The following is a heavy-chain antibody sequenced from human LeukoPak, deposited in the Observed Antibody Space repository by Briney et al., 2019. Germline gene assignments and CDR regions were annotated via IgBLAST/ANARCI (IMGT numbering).Heavy chain of an antibody. CDR1: GFSLSTSGVG. CDR3: VHRPVYYGSGSYYFDY. D-gene: IGHD3-10*01. Sequence: SGPTLVNPTQTLTLTCTFSGFSLSTSGVGVGWIRQPPGKALEWLALIYWNDDKRYSPSLKSRLTITKDTSKNQVVLTMTNMDPVDTATYHCVHRPVYYGSGSYYFDYWGQGTLVTVSS. CDR2: IYWNDDK. V-gene: IGHV2-5*01. J-gene: IGHJ4*02.